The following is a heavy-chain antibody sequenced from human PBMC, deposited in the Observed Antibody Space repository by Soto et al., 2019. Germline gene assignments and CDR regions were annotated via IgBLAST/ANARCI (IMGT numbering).Heavy chain of an antibody. CDR3: ARAAALEMATISQSLSN. CDR2: IWYDGSNK. Sequence: GGSLRLSCAASGFTFSSYGMHWVRQAPGKGLEWVAVIWYDGSNKYYADSVKGRFTISRDNSKNTLYLQMNSLRAEATADYYWARAAALEMATISQSLSNWGQGTLVTVSS. J-gene: IGHJ4*02. V-gene: IGHV3-33*01. CDR1: GFTFSSYG. D-gene: IGHD5-12*01.